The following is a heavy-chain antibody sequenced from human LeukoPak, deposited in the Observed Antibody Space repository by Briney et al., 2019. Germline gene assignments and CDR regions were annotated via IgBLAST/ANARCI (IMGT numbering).Heavy chain of an antibody. CDR3: VRAYSSSWYIYYYYMDV. J-gene: IGHJ6*03. Sequence: YYSGSTYYNPSLKSRVTISVDTSKNQFSLKLSSVTAADTAVYYCVRAYSSSWYIYYYYMDVWGKGTTVTVSS. V-gene: IGHV4-39*07. CDR2: YYSGST. D-gene: IGHD6-13*01.